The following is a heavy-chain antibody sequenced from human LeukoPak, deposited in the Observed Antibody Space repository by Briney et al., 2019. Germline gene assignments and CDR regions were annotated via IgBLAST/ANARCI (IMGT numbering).Heavy chain of an antibody. D-gene: IGHD2-2*01. CDR2: ISYDGSNK. J-gene: IGHJ4*02. CDR3: ARDLCSSTSCYPDY. V-gene: IGHV3-30*19. CDR1: GFTFSSYG. Sequence: PGGSLRLSCAASGFTFSSYGMHWVRQAPGKGLEWVAAISYDGSNKYYADSVKGRFTISRDNSKNTLYLQMNSLRAEDTAVYYCARDLCSSTSCYPDYWGQGTLVTVSS.